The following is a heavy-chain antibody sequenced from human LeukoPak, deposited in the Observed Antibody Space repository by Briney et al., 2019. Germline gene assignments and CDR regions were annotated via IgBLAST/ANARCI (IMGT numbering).Heavy chain of an antibody. V-gene: IGHV4-59*12. CDR1: GASISNYY. CDR3: ARGGYYDSSGYYS. Sequence: PSETLSLTCTVSGASISNYYWTWIRQPPGKGLEWIGNVYYTGSTNYNPSLRSRVTISLDTSKNQFSLKLSSVTAADTAVYYCARGGYYDSSGYYSWGQGTLVTVSS. J-gene: IGHJ4*02. CDR2: VYYTGST. D-gene: IGHD3-22*01.